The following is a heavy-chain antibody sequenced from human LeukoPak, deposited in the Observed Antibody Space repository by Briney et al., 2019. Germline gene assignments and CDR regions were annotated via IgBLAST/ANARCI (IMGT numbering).Heavy chain of an antibody. Sequence: PSETLSLTCTVSGDSITNYFWSWIRQPPGKGLEWIGYISYSGSTNYNPSLKSRVTISVDTSKNQFSLKLSSVTAADTAVYYCARLLLHPTLRFLEWSWFDPWGQGTLVTVSS. CDR1: GDSITNYF. D-gene: IGHD3-3*01. CDR3: ARLLLHPTLRFLEWSWFDP. J-gene: IGHJ5*02. V-gene: IGHV4-59*12. CDR2: ISYSGST.